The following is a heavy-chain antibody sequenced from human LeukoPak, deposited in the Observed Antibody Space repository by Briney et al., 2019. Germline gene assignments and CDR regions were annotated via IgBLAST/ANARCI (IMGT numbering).Heavy chain of an antibody. CDR3: AKKGGYTRLEYFDY. V-gene: IGHV3-23*01. CDR1: GFTFSSYA. CDR2: ISGSGGST. Sequence: GGSLRLSCAASGFTFSSYAMSWVRQAPGKELEWVSAISGSGGSTYYADSVKGRFTISRDNSKNTLYLQMNSLRAEDTAVYYCAKKGGYTRLEYFDYWGQGTLVTVSS. J-gene: IGHJ4*02. D-gene: IGHD5-12*01.